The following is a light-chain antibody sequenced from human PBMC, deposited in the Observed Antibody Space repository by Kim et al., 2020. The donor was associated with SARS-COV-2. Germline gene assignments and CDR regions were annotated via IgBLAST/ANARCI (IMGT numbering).Light chain of an antibody. CDR1: SGSIASNY. CDR3: QSYDSSNRWV. J-gene: IGLJ3*02. V-gene: IGLV6-57*03. CDR2: EDN. Sequence: NFMLTQPHSVSESPGKTVTISCTRSSGSIASNYVQWYQQRPGSAPTTVIYEDNQRPSGVADRFSGSIDSSSNSASLTISGLKTEDEADYYCQSYDSSNRWVFGGGTKLTVL.